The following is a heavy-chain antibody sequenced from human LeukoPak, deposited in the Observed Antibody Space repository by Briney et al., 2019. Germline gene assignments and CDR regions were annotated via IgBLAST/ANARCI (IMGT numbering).Heavy chain of an antibody. Sequence: SETLSLTCAVYGGSFSGYYWSWIRQPPGKGLEWIGEINHSGSTNYNPSRKSRVTISVDTSKNQFSLKLSSVTAAETAVYYCAGGGVTFGGANSDLDYWGQGTLVTVSS. J-gene: IGHJ4*02. D-gene: IGHD3-16*01. V-gene: IGHV4-34*01. CDR3: AGGGVTFGGANSDLDY. CDR1: GGSFSGYY. CDR2: INHSGST.